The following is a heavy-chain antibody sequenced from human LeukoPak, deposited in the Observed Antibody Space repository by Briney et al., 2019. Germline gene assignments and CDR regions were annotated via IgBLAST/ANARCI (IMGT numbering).Heavy chain of an antibody. Sequence: ASVKVSCKASGYTFTGYYMHWVRQAPGQGLEWMGWINPNSGGTNYAQKFQGRVTMTRDTSISTAYMELSRLRSDETAVYYCARSDGYSGYDYEDYWGQGTLVTVSS. V-gene: IGHV1-2*02. CDR3: ARSDGYSGYDYEDY. D-gene: IGHD5-12*01. J-gene: IGHJ4*02. CDR1: GYTFTGYY. CDR2: INPNSGGT.